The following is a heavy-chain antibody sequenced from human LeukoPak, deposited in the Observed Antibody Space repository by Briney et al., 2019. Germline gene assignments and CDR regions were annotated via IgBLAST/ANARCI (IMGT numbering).Heavy chain of an antibody. CDR2: FDPEDGET. CDR3: ATGQQLSAFEI. Sequence: ASVKVSCKVCGYTLTELSMQWVRQAPGKGLEWMGGFDPEDGETIYAQKFQGRVTMTDTAYMELSSLRSEDTAVYYCATGQQLSAFEIWGQGTMVTVSS. J-gene: IGHJ3*02. V-gene: IGHV1-24*01. D-gene: IGHD6-13*01. CDR1: GYTLTELS.